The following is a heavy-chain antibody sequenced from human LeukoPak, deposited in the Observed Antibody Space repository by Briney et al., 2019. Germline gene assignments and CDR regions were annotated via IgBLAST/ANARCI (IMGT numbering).Heavy chain of an antibody. CDR2: ISRSGKYI. CDR1: GFTFSAYS. J-gene: IGHJ3*01. Sequence: GGSLTLSCAASGFTFSAYSMNWLRQAPGKGLEWVSSISRSGKYIYYAASVRGRFTISRDNDKYSLLLQMNSLRGDDTAVYFCAREIAADYYDNSGYSPEAFDVWGQGTVVTVSS. D-gene: IGHD3-22*01. V-gene: IGHV3-21*01. CDR3: AREIAADYYDNSGYSPEAFDV.